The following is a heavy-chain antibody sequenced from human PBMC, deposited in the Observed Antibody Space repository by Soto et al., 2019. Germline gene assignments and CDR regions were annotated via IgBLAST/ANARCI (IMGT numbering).Heavy chain of an antibody. Sequence: GESLKISCKGSGYSFTSYWIGWVRQMPGKGLEWMGIIYPGDSDTRYSPSFQGQVTISADKSISTAYLQWSSLKASDTAMYYCARQGSAAAWFGELRSAFDIWGQGTMVTVSS. CDR2: IYPGDSDT. CDR3: ARQGSAAAWFGELRSAFDI. V-gene: IGHV5-51*01. D-gene: IGHD3-10*01. CDR1: GYSFTSYW. J-gene: IGHJ3*02.